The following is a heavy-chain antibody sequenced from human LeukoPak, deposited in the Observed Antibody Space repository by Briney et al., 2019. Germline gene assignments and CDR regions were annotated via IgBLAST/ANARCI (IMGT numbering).Heavy chain of an antibody. CDR1: RGSISSSSYY. J-gene: IGHJ4*02. Sequence: SETLSLTCTVSRGSISSSSYYWAWIRQPPGKGLEWIGMIYHSGSTYYNPSLKSRVTISVDTSKNQFSLKLSSVTAADTAVYYCARQVCSSISCYVDYWGQRILVTVSS. CDR3: ARQVCSSISCYVDY. D-gene: IGHD2-2*01. CDR2: IYHSGST. V-gene: IGHV4-39*01.